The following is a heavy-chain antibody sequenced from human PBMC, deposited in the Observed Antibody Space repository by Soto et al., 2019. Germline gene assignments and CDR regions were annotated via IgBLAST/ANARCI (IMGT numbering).Heavy chain of an antibody. CDR1: GGNFNNYT. V-gene: IGHV1-69*06. CDR2: FIPLFFTA. D-gene: IGHD2-15*01. CDR3: QLRSVHFDDGGFPSFYYGLDV. J-gene: IGHJ6*02. Sequence: VQLVQSGAEVKKPGSSVKVSCEASGGNFNNYTISWVRQAPGHGLEWMGGFIPLFFTASYSQTFQGRVTSTADRSTRFVYMELSSLRYEATGVYYCQLRSVHFDDGGFPSFYYGLDVWGQGTTVTVS.